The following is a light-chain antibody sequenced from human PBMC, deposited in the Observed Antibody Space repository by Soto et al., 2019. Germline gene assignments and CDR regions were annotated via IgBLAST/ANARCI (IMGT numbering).Light chain of an antibody. CDR2: GAS. V-gene: IGKV3-20*01. CDR1: QSISRY. J-gene: IGKJ1*01. Sequence: VMTQAPATLSVSPGERATLSCRASQSISRYLAWYQQKPGQGPRLLIYGASSRATGTPDRFSGSGSGTDFTLTINRLEPEDFALYYCQQYGSPPPTFGQGTKVDI. CDR3: QQYGSPPPT.